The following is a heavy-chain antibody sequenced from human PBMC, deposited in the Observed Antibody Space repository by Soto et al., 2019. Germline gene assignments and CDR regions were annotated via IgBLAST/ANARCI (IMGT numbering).Heavy chain of an antibody. V-gene: IGHV3-48*01. CDR1: GFTFSSYS. Sequence: PGGSLRLSCAASGFTFSSYSMNWVRQAPGKGPEWVSNISPSSSEYYADSVKGRFTVSRDNAKNSMSLQMNSLRAEDTALYYCVRDKPVGEAARPYSWGQGTLVTVSS. CDR3: VRDKPVGEAARPYS. J-gene: IGHJ4*02. CDR2: ISPSSSE. D-gene: IGHD6-13*01.